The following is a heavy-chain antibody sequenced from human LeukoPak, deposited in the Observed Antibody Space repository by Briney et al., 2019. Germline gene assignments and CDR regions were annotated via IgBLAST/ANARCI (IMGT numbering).Heavy chain of an antibody. CDR2: ISSSSSYI. J-gene: IGHJ4*02. CDR1: GFTFSSYS. V-gene: IGHV3-21*01. CDR3: ARSGWHHFFDY. D-gene: IGHD6-19*01. Sequence: GGSLRLSCAASGFTFSSYSMNWVRQAPGKGLEWVSSISSSSSYIYYADSVKGRFTISRDNAKNSLYLQMNSLRAEDTAMYYCARSGWHHFFDYWGQGTLVTVSS.